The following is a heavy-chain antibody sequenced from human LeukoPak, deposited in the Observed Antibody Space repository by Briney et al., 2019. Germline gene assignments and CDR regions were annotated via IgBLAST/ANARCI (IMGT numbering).Heavy chain of an antibody. CDR1: VYTLTELS. Sequence: ASVKVSCKVSVYTLTELSMHWVRQAPGKGLEWMGGFDPENGDTIYAQEFQGRVTMTEDTSTNTAYMELGSLRSEDTAVYYCAADYDKGGWDLYYWGQGALVAVSS. J-gene: IGHJ4*02. CDR2: FDPENGDT. CDR3: AADYDKGGWDLYY. V-gene: IGHV1-24*01. D-gene: IGHD1-26*01.